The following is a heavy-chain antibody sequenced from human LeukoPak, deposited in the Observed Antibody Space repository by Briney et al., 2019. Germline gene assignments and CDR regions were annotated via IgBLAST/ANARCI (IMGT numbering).Heavy chain of an antibody. V-gene: IGHV3-11*06. CDR2: IASSSSYT. Sequence: GGSLRLSCAASGFTFSDYYMSWIRQAAGKGLEWVSYIASSSSYTNYADSVKGRFTISRDNAKNSLYLQMNSLRAEDTAVYYCARPRMEYYFDYWGQGTLVTVSS. J-gene: IGHJ4*02. CDR3: ARPRMEYYFDY. D-gene: IGHD3-3*01. CDR1: GFTFSDYY.